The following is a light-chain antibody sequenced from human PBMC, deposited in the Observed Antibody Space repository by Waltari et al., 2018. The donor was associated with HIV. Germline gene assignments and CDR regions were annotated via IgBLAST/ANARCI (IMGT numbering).Light chain of an antibody. V-gene: IGKV1-5*03. J-gene: IGKJ3*01. Sequence: DIQMTQSPSTLPASAGERVTITCRASQSIGKWLAWYQHKPGKAPKVVIYKASSLESGVPSRFRGSGSGTEFTLTISSLQPDDFATYYCQQYNTYPLTFGPGTKVDIK. CDR2: KAS. CDR3: QQYNTYPLT. CDR1: QSIGKW.